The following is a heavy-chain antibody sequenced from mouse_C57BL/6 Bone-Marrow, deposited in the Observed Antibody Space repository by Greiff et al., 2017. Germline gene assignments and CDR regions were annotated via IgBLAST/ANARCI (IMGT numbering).Heavy chain of an antibody. Sequence: EVKVEESGGGLVQPGESLKLSCESNEYEFPSHDMSWVRKTQGKRLELVAAINSDGGSTYYPDTIESRFIISIDNTKKTLYLQMSSLRSEDTALYYCASQLTWERGEYFDYWGQGTTLTVSS. J-gene: IGHJ2*01. V-gene: IGHV5-2*03. D-gene: IGHD3-3*01. CDR3: ASQLTWERGEYFDY. CDR2: INSDGGST. CDR1: EYEFPSHD.